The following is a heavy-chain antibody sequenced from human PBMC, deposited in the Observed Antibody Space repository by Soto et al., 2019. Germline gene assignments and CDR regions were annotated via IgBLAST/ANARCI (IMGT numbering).Heavy chain of an antibody. CDR2: IYYSGST. V-gene: IGHV4-59*01. CDR1: GGSISSYY. Sequence: SETLSLTCTVSGGSISSYYWSWIRQPPGKGLEWIGYIYYSGSTNYNPSLKSRVTISVDTSKNRFSLKLSSVTAADTAVYYCARGYYDILTGYPHDAFDIWGQGTMVTVSS. J-gene: IGHJ3*02. CDR3: ARGYYDILTGYPHDAFDI. D-gene: IGHD3-9*01.